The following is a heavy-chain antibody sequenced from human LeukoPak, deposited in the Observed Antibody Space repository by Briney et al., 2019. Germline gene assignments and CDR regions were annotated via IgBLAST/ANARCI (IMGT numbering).Heavy chain of an antibody. CDR2: IYYSGST. Sequence: TSETLSLTCSVSGDSISTSSYYWGWIRQPPGKGLEWIGTIYYSGSTSYNPSLKSRVTISVDTSKNQFSLKLGSATAADTAVYYCARVSRREGCNLDYWGQGTLVTVSS. D-gene: IGHD5-24*01. J-gene: IGHJ4*02. V-gene: IGHV4-39*07. CDR3: ARVSRREGCNLDY. CDR1: GDSISTSSYY.